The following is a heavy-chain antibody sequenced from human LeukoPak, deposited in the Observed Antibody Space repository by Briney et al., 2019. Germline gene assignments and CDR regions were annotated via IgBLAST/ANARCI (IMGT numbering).Heavy chain of an antibody. J-gene: IGHJ4*02. CDR3: ARIPEQQLVFDY. D-gene: IGHD6-13*01. CDR2: IIPIFGTA. Sequence: GASVKVSYKASGGTFSSYAISWVRQAPGQGLEWMGGIIPIFGTANYAQKFQGRVTITADESTSTAYMELSSLRSEDTAVYYCARIPEQQLVFDYWGQGTLVTVSS. V-gene: IGHV1-69*13. CDR1: GGTFSSYA.